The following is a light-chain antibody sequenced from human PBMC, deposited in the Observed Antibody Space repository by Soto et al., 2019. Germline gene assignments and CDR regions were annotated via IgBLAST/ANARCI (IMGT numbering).Light chain of an antibody. CDR2: AAS. CDR1: HSISNY. V-gene: IGKV1-39*01. Sequence: DMEMTQSPSSLSAFVGDRVTNTCRASHSISNYLNWYQHKPGKVPKLLIYAASSLQSGVPTRFSGSGSGTDFTLTINSLQPEDFATYYCQQSYGTPLTFGGGTKIEIK. CDR3: QQSYGTPLT. J-gene: IGKJ4*01.